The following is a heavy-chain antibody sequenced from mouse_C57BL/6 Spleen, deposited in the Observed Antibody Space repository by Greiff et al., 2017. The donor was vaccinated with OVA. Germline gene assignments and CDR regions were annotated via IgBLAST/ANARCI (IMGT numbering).Heavy chain of an antibody. Sequence: EVQRVESGGGLVKPGGSLKLSCAASGFTFSSYAMSWVRQTPEKRLEWVATISDGGSYTYYPDNVKGRFTISRDNAKNNLYLQMSHLKSEDTAMYYCASELGRGGYAMDYWGQGTSVTVSS. CDR3: ASELGRGGYAMDY. D-gene: IGHD4-1*01. V-gene: IGHV5-4*01. J-gene: IGHJ4*01. CDR2: ISDGGSYT. CDR1: GFTFSSYA.